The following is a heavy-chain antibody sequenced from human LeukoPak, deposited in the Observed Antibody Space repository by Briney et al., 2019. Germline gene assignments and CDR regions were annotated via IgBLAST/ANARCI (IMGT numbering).Heavy chain of an antibody. V-gene: IGHV3-9*01. Sequence: GGSLRLSCAASGFTFDDYAMHWVRQAPGKGLEWVSGISWNSGSIGYADSVKGRFTISRDNARNSLYLQMNSLRAEDTALYYCAKDHYSGSYSDYFDYWGQGTLVTVSS. J-gene: IGHJ4*02. CDR2: ISWNSGSI. CDR3: AKDHYSGSYSDYFDY. D-gene: IGHD1-26*01. CDR1: GFTFDDYA.